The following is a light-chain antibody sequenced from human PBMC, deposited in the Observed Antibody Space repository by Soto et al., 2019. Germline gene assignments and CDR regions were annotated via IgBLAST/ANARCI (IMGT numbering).Light chain of an antibody. V-gene: IGKV3-20*01. CDR2: AAS. CDR1: QSVSTY. J-gene: IGKJ1*01. CDR3: QQYGSSGT. Sequence: EIVLTRSRATLSLSPGESATLSFRASQSVSTYLAWYQQKPGQAPRLLIYAASNRATGIQDRFSGSGSGTEFTLTISRLEPEDFAVYYCQQYGSSGTCGQGTKVDI.